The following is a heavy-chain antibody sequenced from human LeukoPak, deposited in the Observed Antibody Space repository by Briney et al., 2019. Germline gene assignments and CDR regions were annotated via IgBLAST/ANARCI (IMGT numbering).Heavy chain of an antibody. V-gene: IGHV1-18*01. D-gene: IGHD3-9*01. CDR2: ISAYNGNT. Sequence: GASVKVSCKASGYTFTSYGISWVRQAPGQGLEWMGWISAYNGNTNYAQKLQGRVTMTTDTSTSTAYMELRSLRSDDTAVYYCARGAFYVNLTGYQTYYYGMDVWGQGTTVTVSS. CDR1: GYTFTSYG. J-gene: IGHJ6*02. CDR3: ARGAFYVNLTGYQTYYYGMDV.